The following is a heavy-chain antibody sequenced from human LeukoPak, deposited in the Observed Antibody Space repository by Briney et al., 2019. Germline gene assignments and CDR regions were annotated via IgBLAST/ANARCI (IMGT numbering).Heavy chain of an antibody. Sequence: SETLSLTCTVSGGSISSGGYYWSWIRQHPGKGLEWIGYIYYSGSTYYNPSLKSRVTISVDTSNNQFSLKLSSVTAADTAVYYCATDVTIFGVVISSYFDYWGQGTLVTVSS. CDR1: GGSISSGGYY. D-gene: IGHD3-3*01. J-gene: IGHJ4*02. CDR2: IYYSGST. V-gene: IGHV4-31*03. CDR3: ATDVTIFGVVISSYFDY.